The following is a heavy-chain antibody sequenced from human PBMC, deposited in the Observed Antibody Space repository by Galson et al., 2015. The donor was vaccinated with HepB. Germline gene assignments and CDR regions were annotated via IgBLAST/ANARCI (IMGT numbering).Heavy chain of an antibody. D-gene: IGHD3-10*01. Sequence: SLRLSCAASGFTFSSYTMNWVRQAPGKGLESVSYISSTGTTMYYADSAKGRFTISRDNAQNSLYLQMNSRRDEDTAVYYCARVYFGSGSSSAYWYFDLWGRGALVTVSS. CDR2: ISSTGTTM. CDR1: GFTFSSYT. J-gene: IGHJ2*01. V-gene: IGHV3-48*02. CDR3: ARVYFGSGSSSAYWYFDL.